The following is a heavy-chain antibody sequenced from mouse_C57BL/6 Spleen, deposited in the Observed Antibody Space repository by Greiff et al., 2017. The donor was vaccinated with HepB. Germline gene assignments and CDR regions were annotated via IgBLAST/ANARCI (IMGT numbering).Heavy chain of an antibody. CDR2: ISSGGSYT. CDR1: GFTFSSYG. V-gene: IGHV5-6*01. Sequence: EVQGVESGGDLVKPGGSLKLSCAASGFTFSSYGMSWVRQTPDKRLEWVATISSGGSYTYYPDSVKGPFTISRDNAKNTLYLQMSSLKSEDTAMYYCARHAGDYWGQGTTLTVSS. CDR3: ARHAGDY. J-gene: IGHJ2*01.